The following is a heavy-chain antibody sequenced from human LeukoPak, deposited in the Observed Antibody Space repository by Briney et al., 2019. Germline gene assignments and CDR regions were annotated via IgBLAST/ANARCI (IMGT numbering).Heavy chain of an antibody. CDR2: IYYSGST. J-gene: IGHJ4*02. Sequence: PSETLSLTCTVSRGFISNYYLSWIRQPPGKGLEWIGYIYYSGSTNYNPSFKSRVTISVDTSKNQFSLKLSSVTAADTAVYYCARVDLDGYNSFDYWGQGTLVTVPS. V-gene: IGHV4-59*01. CDR1: RGFISNYY. CDR3: ARVDLDGYNSFDY. D-gene: IGHD5-24*01.